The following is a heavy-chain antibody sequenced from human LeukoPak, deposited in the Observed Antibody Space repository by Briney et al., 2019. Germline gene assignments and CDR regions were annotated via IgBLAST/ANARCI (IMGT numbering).Heavy chain of an antibody. CDR1: GYTFTGYY. CDR3: ARDPTPSSPRLAFFDNWFDP. Sequence: ASVKVSCKASGYTFTGYYMHWVRQAPGQGLEWMGRINPNSGGTNYAQKFQGRVTMTRDTSISTAYMELSRLRSDDTAVYYCARDPTPSSPRLAFFDNWFDPWGQGTLATVSS. V-gene: IGHV1-2*06. CDR2: INPNSGGT. J-gene: IGHJ5*02. D-gene: IGHD6-13*01.